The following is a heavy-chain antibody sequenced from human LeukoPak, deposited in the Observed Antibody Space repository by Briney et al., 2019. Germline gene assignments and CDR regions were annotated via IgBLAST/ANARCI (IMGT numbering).Heavy chain of an antibody. CDR1: GFTFSSYA. CDR3: ATQQLVMVDY. V-gene: IGHV3-30*01. CDR2: ISYDGSNK. Sequence: GGSLRLSCAASGFTFSSYAMHWVRQAPGKGLEWVAVISYDGSNKYYADSVKGRFTISRDNSKNTPYLQMNSLRAEDTAVYYCATQQLVMVDYWGQGTLVTVSS. J-gene: IGHJ4*02. D-gene: IGHD6-13*01.